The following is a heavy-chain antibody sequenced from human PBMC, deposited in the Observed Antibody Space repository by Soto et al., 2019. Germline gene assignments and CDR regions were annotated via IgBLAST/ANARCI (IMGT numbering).Heavy chain of an antibody. D-gene: IGHD3-3*01. V-gene: IGHV1-8*01. J-gene: IGHJ6*02. CDR2: MNPNSGNT. CDR1: GYTFTSYD. Sequence: QVQLVQSGAEVKKPGASVKVSCKASGYTFTSYDINWVRQATGQGLEWMGWMNPNSGNTGYAQKFQGRVTMTRNTSISTAYMELSSLRSEDTAVHYCARARPRRTYYDFWSGYYGARDYYYYGMDVWGQGTTVTVSS. CDR3: ARARPRRTYYDFWSGYYGARDYYYYGMDV.